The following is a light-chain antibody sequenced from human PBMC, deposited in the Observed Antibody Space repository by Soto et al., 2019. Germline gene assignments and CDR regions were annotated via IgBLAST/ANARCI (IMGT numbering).Light chain of an antibody. Sequence: QSALTQPASVSGSPGQTVTISCSGTSSDIGGNNYVSWYQQLPANVPKLIIYDVSNRPSGVSHRFSGSKSGNAASLTISGLQDEEEADYYCSSYTSTSTLFVFGTGTKLTVL. CDR1: SSDIGGNNY. V-gene: IGLV2-14*03. CDR3: SSYTSTSTLFV. J-gene: IGLJ1*01. CDR2: DVS.